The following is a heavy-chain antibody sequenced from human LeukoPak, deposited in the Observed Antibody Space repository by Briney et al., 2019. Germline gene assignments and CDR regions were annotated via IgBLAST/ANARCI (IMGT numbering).Heavy chain of an antibody. CDR2: ISGSGGST. V-gene: IGHV3-23*01. Sequence: PGGSLRLSCAASGFTFSGYAMSWVRQAPGKGLEWVSAISGSGGSTYYADSVKGRFTISRDNSKNTLYLQMNSLRAEDTAVYYCAKNSYDSSGYYYYYWGQGTLVTVSS. CDR1: GFTFSGYA. D-gene: IGHD3-22*01. CDR3: AKNSYDSSGYYYYY. J-gene: IGHJ4*02.